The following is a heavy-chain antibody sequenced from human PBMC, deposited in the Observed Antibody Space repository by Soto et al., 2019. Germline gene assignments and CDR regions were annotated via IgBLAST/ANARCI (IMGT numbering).Heavy chain of an antibody. D-gene: IGHD3-10*01. Sequence: QVQLVQSGAEVKKPGASVKVSCKAPGYTFSSYDLNWVRQATGQEHEWMGWMNPNNGNAGYAQKFQGRVTMTRNTSISTAYMELTSLRSKDTAVYYCARVTLWFGEHSGMGVWGHGTTVRASS. CDR2: MNPNNGNA. CDR1: GYTFSSYD. J-gene: IGHJ6*02. V-gene: IGHV1-8*01. CDR3: ARVTLWFGEHSGMGV.